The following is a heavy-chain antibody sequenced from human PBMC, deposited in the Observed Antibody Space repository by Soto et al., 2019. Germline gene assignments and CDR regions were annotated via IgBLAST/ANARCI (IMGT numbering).Heavy chain of an antibody. V-gene: IGHV1-3*01. Sequence: ASVKVSCKASGYRFTSYAMHWVRQAPGQRLEWMGWINAGNGNTKYSQKFQGRVTITRDTSASTAYMELTSLRSEDTAVYYCAREADYDFFPGPDYWGQGTLVTVSS. CDR2: INAGNGNT. CDR1: GYRFTSYA. CDR3: AREADYDFFPGPDY. J-gene: IGHJ4*02. D-gene: IGHD3-3*01.